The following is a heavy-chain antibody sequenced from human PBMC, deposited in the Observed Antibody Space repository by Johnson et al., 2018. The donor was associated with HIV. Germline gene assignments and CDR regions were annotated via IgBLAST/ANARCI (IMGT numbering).Heavy chain of an antibody. J-gene: IGHJ3*02. CDR1: GFNFDDYA. D-gene: IGHD3-10*01. V-gene: IGHV3-43D*03. CDR3: AKDSDTFYFGSGDAFDI. Sequence: QLVESGGAVVQPGGSLRLSCGASGFNFDDYAMHWVRQAPGKGLEWVSLISWDGGDTYYADSVKGRFSISRDNNKKSLYLQMNSLTTEDAALYYCAKDSDTFYFGSGDAFDIWGQGTLVTVSS. CDR2: ISWDGGDT.